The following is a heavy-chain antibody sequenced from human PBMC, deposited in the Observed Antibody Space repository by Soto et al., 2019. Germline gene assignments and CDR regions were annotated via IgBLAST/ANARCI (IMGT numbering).Heavy chain of an antibody. CDR3: ARVARDYDFWSGLKSYYYYYGMDV. V-gene: IGHV4-30-4*01. Sequence: SETLSLTCTVSGGSISSGDYYWSWIRQPPGKGLEWIGYIYYSGSTYYNPSLKSRVTISVDTSKNQLSLKLSSVTAADTAVYYCARVARDYDFWSGLKSYYYYYGMDVWGQGTTVTVSS. J-gene: IGHJ6*02. D-gene: IGHD3-3*01. CDR1: GGSISSGDYY. CDR2: IYYSGST.